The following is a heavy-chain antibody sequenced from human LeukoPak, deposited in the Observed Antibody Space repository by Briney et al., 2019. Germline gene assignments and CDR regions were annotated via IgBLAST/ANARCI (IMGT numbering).Heavy chain of an antibody. CDR1: GASISSYY. V-gene: IGHV4-59*01. CDR3: ARATQGVESAALDS. CDR2: IYYIGST. J-gene: IGHJ4*02. D-gene: IGHD2-8*01. Sequence: SETLSLTCTVSGASISSYYWSWLRQPPGKRLEWIGYIYYIGSTNYNPSLKSRVTISVDTSKNQLSLSLSSVTAADTAMYYCARATQGVESAALDSWGQGTLVTVSS.